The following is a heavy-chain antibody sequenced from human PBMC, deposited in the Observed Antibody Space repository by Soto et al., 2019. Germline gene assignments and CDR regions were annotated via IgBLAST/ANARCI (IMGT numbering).Heavy chain of an antibody. D-gene: IGHD3-9*01. CDR3: ARGDDILTGPILEY. Sequence: EVQLLESGGGLVQPGGSLRLSCAASGFTYSIYAMNWVRQAPGRGLEWVSAISGSGGSSYYADFVKGRFTVSRDNSWNTVSLQMNSLRAEDTAVYYCARGDDILTGPILEYWGQGTLVTVSS. CDR2: ISGSGGSS. J-gene: IGHJ4*02. V-gene: IGHV3-23*01. CDR1: GFTYSIYA.